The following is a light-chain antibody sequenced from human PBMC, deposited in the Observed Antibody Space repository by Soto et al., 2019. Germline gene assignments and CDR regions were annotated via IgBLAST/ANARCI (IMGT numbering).Light chain of an antibody. Sequence: ELAMAQTPGTLSLSPGERATLSCRASQSVITNLAWYQQKPGQAPRLLIYDASSRATGIPDRFSGSGSGTDFTLTISRLEPEDFAVYYCQQYGSSPLTFGGGTKVDIK. CDR2: DAS. J-gene: IGKJ4*01. CDR3: QQYGSSPLT. CDR1: QSVITN. V-gene: IGKV3-20*01.